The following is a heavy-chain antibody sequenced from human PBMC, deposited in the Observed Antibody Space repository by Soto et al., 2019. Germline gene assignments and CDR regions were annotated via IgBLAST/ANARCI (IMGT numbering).Heavy chain of an antibody. Sequence: EVQLVESGGGLVKPGGSLRLSCAAYGFTFSNAWMSWVRQAPGKGLEWVGRIKSKTDGGTTDYAAPVKGRFTISRDDSKNTLYLQMNSLKPEDTAVYYCTTSPWFGPLSLEPAAVNQHWGQGTLVTVSS. J-gene: IGHJ1*01. V-gene: IGHV3-15*01. CDR2: IKSKTDGGTT. CDR3: TTSPWFGPLSLEPAAVNQH. CDR1: GFTFSNAW. D-gene: IGHD3-10*01.